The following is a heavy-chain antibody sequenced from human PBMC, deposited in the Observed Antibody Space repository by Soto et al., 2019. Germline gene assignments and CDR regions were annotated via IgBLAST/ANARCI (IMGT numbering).Heavy chain of an antibody. CDR3: ARDAPRPSTYAFDI. Sequence: ASVKVSCKASGYTFTNFGITWVRQAPGQGLEWMGWISAYNGNTNYTQKLQGRVTMTTDTSTSTAYMELRSLRSDDTAVYYCARDAPRPSTYAFDIWGQGTTVTVSS. D-gene: IGHD1-26*01. CDR2: ISAYNGNT. CDR1: GYTFTNFG. J-gene: IGHJ3*02. V-gene: IGHV1-18*01.